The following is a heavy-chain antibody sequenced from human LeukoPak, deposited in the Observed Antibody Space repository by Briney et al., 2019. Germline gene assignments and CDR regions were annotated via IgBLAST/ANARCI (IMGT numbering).Heavy chain of an antibody. CDR2: IYPWGSA. D-gene: IGHD4-23*01. V-gene: IGHV3-66*02. Sequence: HSGGSLRLSCAASGIALNTNDMNLVRQAPGKGLEWVSIIYPWGSAFYTDSVKGRFTVTRDEYKNMMFLQMHTLRPDDTAMYYCVRQGGGDNCRWGQGALVTVSS. CDR1: GIALNTND. CDR3: VRQGGGDNCR. J-gene: IGHJ4*01.